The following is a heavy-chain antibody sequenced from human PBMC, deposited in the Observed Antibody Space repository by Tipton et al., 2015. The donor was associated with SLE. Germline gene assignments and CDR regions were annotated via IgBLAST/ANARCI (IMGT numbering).Heavy chain of an antibody. CDR3: ARGVMTNYYDSSGYYWFDP. J-gene: IGHJ5*02. D-gene: IGHD3-22*01. CDR1: GGSISSSNW. Sequence: TLSLTCTVSGGSISSSNWWSWVRQPPGKGLEWIGEIYHSGSTYYNPSLKSRVTISVDRSKNQFSLKLSSVTAADTAVYYCARGVMTNYYDSSGYYWFDPWGQGTLVTVSS. CDR2: IYHSGST. V-gene: IGHV4-4*02.